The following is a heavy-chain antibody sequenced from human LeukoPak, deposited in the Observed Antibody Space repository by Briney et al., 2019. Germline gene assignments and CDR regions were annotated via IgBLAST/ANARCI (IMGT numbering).Heavy chain of an antibody. CDR2: TYYRSKWYH. CDR3: ARFLGIGSQRYYFDS. Sequence: PSQTLSLTCAISGDSVSSNSVAWSWIRQSPSRGLEWLGRTYYRSKWYHDYAVSVRSRVSVNPDTSKNQFSLQLNSVTPEDTAVYYCARFLGIGSQRYYFDSWGQGTLVTVSS. CDR1: GDSVSSNSVA. D-gene: IGHD6-19*01. V-gene: IGHV6-1*01. J-gene: IGHJ4*02.